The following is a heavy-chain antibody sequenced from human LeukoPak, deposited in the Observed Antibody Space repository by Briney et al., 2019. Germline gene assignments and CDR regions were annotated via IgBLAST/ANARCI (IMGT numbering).Heavy chain of an antibody. Sequence: GGALRLSCAACGCTFSRSWMSGVGQARGKGLEGVANIKQDGSEKYYVDSVKGRFTLSRDNAKNSLYLQMNSLRVEDTAVYYCARWTWGFDYWGQGTLVTVSS. D-gene: IGHD7-27*01. CDR1: GCTFSRSW. CDR3: ARWTWGFDY. CDR2: IKQDGSEK. J-gene: IGHJ4*02. V-gene: IGHV3-7*05.